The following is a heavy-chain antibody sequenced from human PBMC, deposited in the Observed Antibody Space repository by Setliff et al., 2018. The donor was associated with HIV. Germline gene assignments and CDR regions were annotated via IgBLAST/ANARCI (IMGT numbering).Heavy chain of an antibody. D-gene: IGHD2-2*01. CDR2: ISSSSRSK. J-gene: IGHJ4*02. Sequence: PGGSLRLSCEASGFTFSTYSMNWVRQAPGKGLEWVSSISSSSRSKYYADSVKGRFTISRDNAKISLFPQMNSLRAEDTAVYYCARGEPTILVVPAAFLDYWGQGTLVTVSS. CDR3: ARGEPTILVVPAAFLDY. V-gene: IGHV3-21*01. CDR1: GFTFSTYS.